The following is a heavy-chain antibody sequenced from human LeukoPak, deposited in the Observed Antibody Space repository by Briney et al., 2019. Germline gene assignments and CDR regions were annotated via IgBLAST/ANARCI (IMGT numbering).Heavy chain of an antibody. Sequence: SETLSLTCTVSGDSISRSTYYWAWIRQPPGKGLEWIGSVYYGRSPYFNPSLESRATISVDTSKNHFSLKMSSVTAADTAVYYCARSYCGGDCYTFDYWGQGTLVTVSS. CDR1: GDSISRSTYY. D-gene: IGHD2-21*02. CDR3: ARSYCGGDCYTFDY. V-gene: IGHV4-39*02. J-gene: IGHJ4*02. CDR2: VYYGRSP.